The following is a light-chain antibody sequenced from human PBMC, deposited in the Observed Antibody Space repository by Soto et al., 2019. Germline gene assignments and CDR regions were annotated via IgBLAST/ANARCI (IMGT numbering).Light chain of an antibody. CDR1: SGDIGGYDY. CDR3: SSYAGSDNPDV. J-gene: IGLJ1*01. V-gene: IGLV2-8*01. Sequence: QSALTQPPSASGSPGQSVTISCTGTSGDIGGYDYVSWYQQHPGKAPKLMIYEVTKRPLGVPDRFSGSKSGNTASLTVSGLQAEDEADYYCSSYAGSDNPDVFGTGTKVNVL. CDR2: EVT.